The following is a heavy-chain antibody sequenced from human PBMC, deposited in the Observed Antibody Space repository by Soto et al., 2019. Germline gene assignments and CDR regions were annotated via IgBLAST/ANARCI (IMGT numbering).Heavy chain of an antibody. V-gene: IGHV4-31*03. CDR1: GGSISSGGYY. Sequence: SETLSLTCTVSGGSISSGGYYWSWIRQHPGKGLEWIGYIYYSGSTYYNPSLKSRVTISVDTSKNQFSLKLSSVTAADTAVYYCARETRVAATPGILYFDYWGQGTLVTVSS. CDR3: ARETRVAATPGILYFDY. CDR2: IYYSGST. J-gene: IGHJ4*02. D-gene: IGHD2-15*01.